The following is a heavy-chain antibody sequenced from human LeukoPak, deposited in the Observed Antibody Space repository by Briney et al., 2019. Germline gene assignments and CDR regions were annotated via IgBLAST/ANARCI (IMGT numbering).Heavy chain of an antibody. V-gene: IGHV4-59*01. CDR2: IYYSGST. CDR3: AIASLFPYYMDV. J-gene: IGHJ6*03. D-gene: IGHD2-21*01. CDR1: GDSISSYY. Sequence: SETVSLTGTVSGDSISSYYWSWVRQPPGKGLEWIGYIYYSGSTNYNPSLKSRVTISVDTSKNQFSLKLRSVPAADTGVYVCAIASLFPYYMDVSGKGATVTVSS.